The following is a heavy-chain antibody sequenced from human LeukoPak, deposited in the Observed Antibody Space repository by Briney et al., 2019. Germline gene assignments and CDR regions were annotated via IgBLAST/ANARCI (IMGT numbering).Heavy chain of an antibody. CDR1: GFTFSSYE. CDR3: ASDRWIMTGYSSNYFDH. D-gene: IGHD3-9*01. V-gene: IGHV3-48*03. Sequence: PGGSLRLSCAASGFTFSSYEMNWVRQAPGKGLEWVSYISSSGSTIYYADSVKGRFTISRDNAKNSLYLQMNSLRAEDTAVYYCASDRWIMTGYSSNYFDHWGQGTLVTVSP. CDR2: ISSSGSTI. J-gene: IGHJ4*02.